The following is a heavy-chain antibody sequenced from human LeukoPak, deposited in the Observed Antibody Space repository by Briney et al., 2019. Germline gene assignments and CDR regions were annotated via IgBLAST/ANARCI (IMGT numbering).Heavy chain of an antibody. CDR1: GYTFTSYG. CDR2: ISAYNGNT. J-gene: IGHJ4*02. CDR3: ARDPSIVGATDFDY. V-gene: IGHV1-18*01. D-gene: IGHD1-26*01. Sequence: ASVKVSCKASGYTFTSYGISWVRQAPGQGLEWMGWISAYNGNTNYAQKLQGRVTMTTDTSTSTAYMELRSLRSDDTAVYYCARDPSIVGATDFDYWGQGTLVTVSS.